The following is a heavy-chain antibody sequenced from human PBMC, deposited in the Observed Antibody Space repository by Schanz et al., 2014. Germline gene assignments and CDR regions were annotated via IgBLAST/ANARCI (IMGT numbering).Heavy chain of an antibody. CDR1: GVSISSNTW. J-gene: IGHJ4*02. D-gene: IGHD5-12*01. Sequence: QVQLQESGPGLVKPSGTLFLTCAVSGVSISSNTWWSWVRQPPGKGLEWIGEIYHRGNTNYNPSLKSRVTMSVDKSKNQSPLQLSSVTAADTAVYYCAREQVAYWVLDYWGQGTLVTVSS. CDR3: AREQVAYWVLDY. V-gene: IGHV4-4*02. CDR2: IYHRGNT.